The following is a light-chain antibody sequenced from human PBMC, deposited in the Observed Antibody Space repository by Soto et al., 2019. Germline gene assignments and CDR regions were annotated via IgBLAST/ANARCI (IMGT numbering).Light chain of an antibody. V-gene: IGKV3D-15*01. CDR3: QQYNDWPPWT. CDR1: QSVSNN. CDR2: GAS. Sequence: EIVITQSPSTLSVSPGERATLSCRASQSVSNNLALYQQKPGQAPRLLIYGASTRATGIPARFSGSGAGTEFTLTISSLQSEDFAVYYCQQYNDWPPWTFGQGTKVDIK. J-gene: IGKJ1*01.